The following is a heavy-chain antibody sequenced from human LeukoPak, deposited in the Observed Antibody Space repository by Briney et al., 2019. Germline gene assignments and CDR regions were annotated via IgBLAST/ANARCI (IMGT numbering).Heavy chain of an antibody. CDR2: ISGSGGST. V-gene: IGHV3-23*01. Sequence: GGSLRLSCAASGFTFRSSAMNWVRQAPGKGLEWVSAISGSGGSTYYADPVKGRFTISRDNYKNTLYLQMNSLRAEDTAVYYCAKCLPRALTYFDYWGQGTLVTVSS. CDR3: AKCLPRALTYFDY. D-gene: IGHD5-24*01. CDR1: GFTFRSSA. J-gene: IGHJ4*02.